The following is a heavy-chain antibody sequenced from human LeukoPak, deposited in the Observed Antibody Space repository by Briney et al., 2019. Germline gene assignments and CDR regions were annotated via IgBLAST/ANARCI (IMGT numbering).Heavy chain of an antibody. CDR2: STYSGHT. D-gene: IGHD2-8*01. CDR3: ARTNLDCKIGVCYDY. Sequence: STYSGHTYYAQRLQGRVTVTTDTSTSTAYMELRSLRSDDTAVYYCARTNLDCKIGVCYDYWGQGTLVTVSS. V-gene: IGHV1-18*01. J-gene: IGHJ4*02.